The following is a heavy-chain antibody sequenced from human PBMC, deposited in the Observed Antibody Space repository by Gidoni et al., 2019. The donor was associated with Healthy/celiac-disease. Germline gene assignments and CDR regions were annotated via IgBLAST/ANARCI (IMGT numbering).Heavy chain of an antibody. CDR1: GYSISSGYY. CDR2: IYHSGST. Sequence: QVQLQESGPGLVKPSETLPLTCTVSGYSISSGYYWGWIRQPPGKGLEWIGRIYHSGSTYYNPSLKSRVTISVDTSKNQFSLKLSSVTAADTAVYYCARAHTIFVPSVQQLVPWFDPWGQGTLVTVSS. D-gene: IGHD6-13*01. V-gene: IGHV4-38-2*02. J-gene: IGHJ5*02. CDR3: ARAHTIFVPSVQQLVPWFDP.